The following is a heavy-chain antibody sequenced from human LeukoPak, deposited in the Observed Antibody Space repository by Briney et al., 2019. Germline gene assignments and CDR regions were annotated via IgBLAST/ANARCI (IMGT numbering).Heavy chain of an antibody. D-gene: IGHD6-19*01. J-gene: IGHJ4*02. Sequence: WETLPLTCTASGGSISSGSYYWGWIPQPPGKGLEWIGSIFYSGNTYNNPSLKSRVTLSVDTPKNQFSLKMRSVTAADTAVFLCARPSSDWRRFDNWGQGTLVTVSS. CDR1: GGSISSGSYY. V-gene: IGHV4-39*01. CDR2: IFYSGNT. CDR3: ARPSSDWRRFDN.